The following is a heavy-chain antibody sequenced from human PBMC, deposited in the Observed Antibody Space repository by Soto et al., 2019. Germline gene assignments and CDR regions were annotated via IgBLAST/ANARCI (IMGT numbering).Heavy chain of an antibody. Sequence: SETLSLTCTVSGSSISSGGFYWSWIRQLPGKDLEWIGFIYYSGRTYYNPSLKSRVSISLDTSKNQFSLRLSSVTAADTAVYYCARDLRGGTWFDPWGQGALVTVSS. CDR1: GSSISSGGFY. J-gene: IGHJ5*02. CDR3: ARDLRGGTWFDP. CDR2: IYYSGRT. V-gene: IGHV4-31*03.